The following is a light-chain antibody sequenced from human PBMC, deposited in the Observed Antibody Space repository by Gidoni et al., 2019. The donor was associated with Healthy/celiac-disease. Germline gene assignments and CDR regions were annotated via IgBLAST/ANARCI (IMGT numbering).Light chain of an antibody. J-gene: IGKJ4*01. Sequence: EIVMTQSPATLSVSPGERATLPCRASQSVSSNLAWYQQKPGQAPNLLLYCASTRSTGIPARFSCSGSGTEFTPPTISRQSEDFAVSYCQQYNNWPPLTFGGGTKVEIK. V-gene: IGKV3-15*01. CDR2: CAS. CDR3: QQYNNWPPLT. CDR1: QSVSSN.